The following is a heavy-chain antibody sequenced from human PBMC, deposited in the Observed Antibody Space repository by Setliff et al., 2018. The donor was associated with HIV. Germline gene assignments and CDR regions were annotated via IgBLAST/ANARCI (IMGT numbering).Heavy chain of an antibody. V-gene: IGHV3-23*01. CDR2: ISDTSGT. J-gene: IGHJ4*02. Sequence: PGGSLRLSCAASGFTFTNFAMSWVRQAPGKRLEWVSGISDTSGTYYVDSVRGRFTISRDNSKNMVYLQMNSLRSGDTAIYYCVRGGAITGWGQGTLVTVSS. D-gene: IGHD1-26*01. CDR3: VRGGAITG. CDR1: GFTFTNFA.